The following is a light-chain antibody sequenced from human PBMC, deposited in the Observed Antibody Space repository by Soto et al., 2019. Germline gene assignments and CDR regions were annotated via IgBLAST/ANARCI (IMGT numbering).Light chain of an antibody. CDR2: GAS. V-gene: IGKV3-15*01. J-gene: IGKJ3*01. CDR1: QSVSSN. CDR3: QQYNNWPPVT. Sequence: EIVMTQSPATLSVSPGERATLSCRASQSVSSNLAWYQQKPGQAPRLLIYGASTRATGVPARFSGSGSGTEFTLTISSLQSEDFAVYYCQQYNNWPPVTFGPGTKVDIK.